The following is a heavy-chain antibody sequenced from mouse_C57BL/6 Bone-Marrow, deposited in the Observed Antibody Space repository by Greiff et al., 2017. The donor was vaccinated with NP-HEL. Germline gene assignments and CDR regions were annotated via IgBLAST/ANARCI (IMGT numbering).Heavy chain of an antibody. CDR3: AREVTVLHYFDY. CDR1: GFTFSSYA. Sequence: EVHLVESGGGLVKPGGSLKLSCAASGFTFSSYAMSWVRQTPEKRLEWVATISDGGSYTYYPDNVKGRFTISRDNAKNNLYLQMSHLKSEDTAMYYCAREVTVLHYFDYWGQGTTLTVSS. V-gene: IGHV5-4*01. CDR2: ISDGGSYT. D-gene: IGHD1-1*01. J-gene: IGHJ2*01.